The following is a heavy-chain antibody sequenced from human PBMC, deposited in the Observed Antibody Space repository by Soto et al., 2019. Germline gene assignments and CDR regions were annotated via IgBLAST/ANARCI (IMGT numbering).Heavy chain of an antibody. CDR2: INAGNGNT. Sequence: QVQLVQSGAEEKKPGASVKVSCKASGYTFTSYAMHWVRQAPGQRLEWMGWINAGNGNTKYSQKFQGRVTITRDTSASTAYMELSSLRSEDTAVYYCARDIAVGGWFDPWGQGTLVTVS. J-gene: IGHJ5*02. CDR3: ARDIAVGGWFDP. CDR1: GYTFTSYA. D-gene: IGHD6-19*01. V-gene: IGHV1-3*05.